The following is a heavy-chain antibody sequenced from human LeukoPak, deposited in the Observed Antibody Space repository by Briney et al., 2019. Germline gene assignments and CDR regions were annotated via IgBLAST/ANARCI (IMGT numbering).Heavy chain of an antibody. CDR1: GFTVSSNY. Sequence: GGALRHSCAAPGFTVSSNYMSSVRQAPGKVLEWVSVIYIGGSTYYADSVKGRFTISRDISKNTLYLQMNSLRAEDTAMYYCARLGFVVPAVIFDYWGQGTLVTVSS. D-gene: IGHD2-2*02. CDR3: ARLGFVVPAVIFDY. J-gene: IGHJ4*02. V-gene: IGHV3-53*01. CDR2: IYIGGST.